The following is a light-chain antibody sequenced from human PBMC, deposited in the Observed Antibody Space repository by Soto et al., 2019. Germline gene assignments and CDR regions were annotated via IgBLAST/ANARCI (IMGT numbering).Light chain of an antibody. Sequence: QSVLTQPASMSGSPGQSITISCTGTSSDVGGYNYVSWYQQHPGKAPKLMIYDVSNRPSGVSNRFSGSKSGNTASLTISGIQAEDEADYYCSSYTSSSTLVFGGGTKLTVL. J-gene: IGLJ2*01. V-gene: IGLV2-14*01. CDR2: DVS. CDR1: SSDVGGYNY. CDR3: SSYTSSSTLV.